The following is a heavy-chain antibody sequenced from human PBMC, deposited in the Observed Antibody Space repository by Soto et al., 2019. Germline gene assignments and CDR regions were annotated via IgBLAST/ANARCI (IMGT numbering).Heavy chain of an antibody. Sequence: PSQTLSLTCAISWDSVSSNSAAWSWIRQSPSRGLEWLGRTYYRSKWYRGYAVSVKSRITINPDTSKNQFSLQLNSVTPEDTAVYYCARGHDGYVDNWGQGTLVTVSS. CDR1: WDSVSSNSAA. V-gene: IGHV6-1*01. D-gene: IGHD3-16*01. CDR3: ARGHDGYVDN. CDR2: TYYRSKWYR. J-gene: IGHJ4*02.